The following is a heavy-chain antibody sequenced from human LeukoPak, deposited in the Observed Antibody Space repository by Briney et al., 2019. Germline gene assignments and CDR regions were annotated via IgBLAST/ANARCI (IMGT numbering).Heavy chain of an antibody. CDR3: ARDRGRRGGFDY. J-gene: IGHJ4*02. CDR1: GGSITTYY. D-gene: IGHD3-10*01. CDR2: ISDSGST. Sequence: ETLSLTCTVSGGSITTYYWSWIRQPPGKGLEWVGFISDSGSTHYNPSLKSRLTISADTSKNQFSLKLTSVTDADTAVYFCARDRGRRGGFDYWGQGTQVTVSS. V-gene: IGHV4-59*01.